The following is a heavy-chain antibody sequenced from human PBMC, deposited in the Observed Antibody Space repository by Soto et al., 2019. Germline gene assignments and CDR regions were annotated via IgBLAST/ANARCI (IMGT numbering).Heavy chain of an antibody. J-gene: IGHJ4*02. V-gene: IGHV4-34*01. D-gene: IGHD6-19*01. Sequence: SETLSLTCAVYGRSFSNPYYYWSWIRQPPGKGLEWIGEVDHSGSTNYTPSLKSRVTISLDTSKKHFSLWLTSVTAADTAVYYCASLDSSGWYFDDWGPGTLVTVSS. CDR1: GRSFSNPYYY. CDR3: ASLDSSGWYFDD. CDR2: VDHSGST.